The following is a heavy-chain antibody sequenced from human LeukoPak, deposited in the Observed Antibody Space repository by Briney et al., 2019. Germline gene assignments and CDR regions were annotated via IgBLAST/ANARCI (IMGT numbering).Heavy chain of an antibody. V-gene: IGHV3-21*01. CDR2: ISSSSSYI. CDR3: ARVLRVPAAYYYYYGMDV. CDR1: GFTFSSYS. Sequence: KPGGSLRLSCAASGFTFSSYSMNWVRQAPGKGLEWVSSISSSSSYIYYADSVKGRFTISRDNAKNSLYLQMNSLRAEDTAVYYCARVLRVPAAYYYYYGMDVWGQGTTVTVSS. D-gene: IGHD2-2*01. J-gene: IGHJ6*02.